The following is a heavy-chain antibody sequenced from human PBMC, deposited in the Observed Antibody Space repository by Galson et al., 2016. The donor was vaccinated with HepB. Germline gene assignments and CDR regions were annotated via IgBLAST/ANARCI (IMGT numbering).Heavy chain of an antibody. CDR2: VHYSGST. Sequence: SETLSLTCTVSGDSVNIGTFYWSWIRQPPGKGLEWIGYVHYSGSTTYNPPLKSRVTISVDTSKNQFSLTLTSVTAADTAVYFYARYLVDDDGYYFFDSWGQGSLVTVSS. CDR3: ARYLVDDDGYYFFDS. CDR1: GDSVNIGTFY. V-gene: IGHV4-61*01. J-gene: IGHJ4*02. D-gene: IGHD3-22*01.